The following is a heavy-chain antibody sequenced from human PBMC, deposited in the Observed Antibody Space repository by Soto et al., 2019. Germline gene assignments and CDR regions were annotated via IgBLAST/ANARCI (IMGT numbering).Heavy chain of an antibody. CDR2: INHSGST. CDR3: ARHIVVVPAAIWMDYYYGIDV. V-gene: IGHV4-34*01. Sequence: QVQLQQWGAGLLKLSETLSLTCAVYGGSFSGYYWSWIRQPPGKVLEWIGEINHSGSTNYNPSLKRRVTISVDTSKNQFSLKLSSVTAADTVVYYCARHIVVVPAAIWMDYYYGIDVWGQGTTVTVSS. D-gene: IGHD2-2*01. CDR1: GGSFSGYY. J-gene: IGHJ6*02.